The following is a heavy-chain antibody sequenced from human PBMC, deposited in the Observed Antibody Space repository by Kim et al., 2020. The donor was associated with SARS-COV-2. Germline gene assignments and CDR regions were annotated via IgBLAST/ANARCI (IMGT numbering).Heavy chain of an antibody. D-gene: IGHD3-9*01. Sequence: ASVKVSCKASGYTFTSYSMHWVRQAPGQRLEWMGWINAGNGNTKYSQKFQGRVTNTRDTSASTAYMELSSLRSDDTAVYYCARWGDILTGYPFDYWGQGTLVNVPS. CDR3: ARWGDILTGYPFDY. J-gene: IGHJ4*02. CDR1: GYTFTSYS. V-gene: IGHV1-3*01. CDR2: INAGNGNT.